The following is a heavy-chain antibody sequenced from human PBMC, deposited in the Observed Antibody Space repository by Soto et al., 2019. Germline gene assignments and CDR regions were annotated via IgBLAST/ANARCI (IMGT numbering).Heavy chain of an antibody. V-gene: IGHV3-48*02. CDR2: ISSDSRTI. Sequence: EVQMVESGGDLVQPGGSPRLSCVASGFSLSDYAVNWVRQAPGKGLEWVSFISSDSRTIYYADSVEGRFTVSRDNARNSVSLQMDSLRDEDAAVYYCARIKLVEWFFINVDVYDMDVWGQGTPVTVSS. CDR1: GFSLSDYA. D-gene: IGHD3-3*01. CDR3: ARIKLVEWFFINVDVYDMDV. J-gene: IGHJ6*02.